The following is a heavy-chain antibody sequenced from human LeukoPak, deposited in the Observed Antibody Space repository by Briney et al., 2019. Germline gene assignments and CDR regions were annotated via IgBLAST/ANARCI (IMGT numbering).Heavy chain of an antibody. CDR2: IGKDGSGT. CDR3: ARDLDYDATDY. Sequence: GGSLRLSCTASGVSLSSYWMSWVRQAPGQGLEWVANIGKDGSGTHYADSVKGRFTISRDNAKNSLYLQMTRLRADDTAVYYCARDLDYDATDYWGQGTLVTVSS. V-gene: IGHV3-7*01. D-gene: IGHD3/OR15-3a*01. J-gene: IGHJ4*02. CDR1: GVSLSSYW.